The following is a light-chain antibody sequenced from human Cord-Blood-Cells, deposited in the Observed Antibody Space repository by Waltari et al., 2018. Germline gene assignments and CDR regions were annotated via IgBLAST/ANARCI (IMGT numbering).Light chain of an antibody. CDR3: QQYNNWPPHT. J-gene: IGKJ2*01. CDR1: QSVSSN. V-gene: IGKV3-15*01. Sequence: EIVMTQSPATLSVSPGERATLSCRASQSVSSNLAWYQQKPGQAPRLLIYGASTRATGIPAWFSGSGSGTEFTLTISSLQSEDFAVYYCQQYNNWPPHTFGQGTKLEIK. CDR2: GAS.